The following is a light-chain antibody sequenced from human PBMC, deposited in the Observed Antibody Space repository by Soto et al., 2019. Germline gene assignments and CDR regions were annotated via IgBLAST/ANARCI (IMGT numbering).Light chain of an antibody. V-gene: IGLV4-69*01. Sequence: QSVLTQSPSACASLGASVRFTCTLSSGHSSNAVAWHQQQPEKGPRFLMKLNSDGSHTKGDGIPDRFSGSSSGAERYLTISNLQSEDEAEYYCQTWGTGTVVFGGGTKVTVL. CDR2: LNSDGSH. CDR3: QTWGTGTVV. J-gene: IGLJ2*01. CDR1: SGHSSNA.